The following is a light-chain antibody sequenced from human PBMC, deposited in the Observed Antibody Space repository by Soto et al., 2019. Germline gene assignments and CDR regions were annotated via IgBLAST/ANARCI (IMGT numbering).Light chain of an antibody. CDR2: DVT. J-gene: IGLJ1*01. V-gene: IGLV2-11*01. CDR1: SSDVGSYNY. CDR3: CSSAGSYSYV. Sequence: QSALTQPRSVSGSPGQSVTLSCTGTSSDVGSYNYVSWYQHHPGKAPKLMIYDVTKRPSGVPDRVSGSKSGNTASLTISGLQAEDEADYYCCSSAGSYSYVFGTGTKLTVL.